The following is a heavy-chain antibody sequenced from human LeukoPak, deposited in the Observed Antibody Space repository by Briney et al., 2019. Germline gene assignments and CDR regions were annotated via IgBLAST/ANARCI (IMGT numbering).Heavy chain of an antibody. J-gene: IGHJ4*02. D-gene: IGHD5-12*01. CDR3: AKDRAAYSGARGFDY. Sequence: PGGSLRLSCAASGFTFTRYWMHWVRQAPGKGLVWVSRINSDGSSTIYADSVKGRFTISRDNSKNTLYLQMNSLRAEDTAVYYCAKDRAAYSGARGFDYWGQGTLVTVSS. V-gene: IGHV3-74*01. CDR2: INSDGSST. CDR1: GFTFTRYW.